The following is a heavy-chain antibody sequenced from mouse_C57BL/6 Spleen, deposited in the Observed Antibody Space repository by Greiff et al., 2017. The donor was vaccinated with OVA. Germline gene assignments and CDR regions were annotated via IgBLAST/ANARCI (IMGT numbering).Heavy chain of an antibody. V-gene: IGHV5-4*01. CDR3: AREGTYYSNSEQYVDY. CDR2: ISDGGSYT. D-gene: IGHD2-5*01. Sequence: EVMLVESGGGLVKPGGSLKLSCAASGFTFSSYAMSWVRQTPEKRLEWVATISDGGSYTYYPDNVKGRFTISRDNAKNNLYLQMSQLKSEDTAMYYCAREGTYYSNSEQYVDYWGQGTTLTVSS. J-gene: IGHJ2*01. CDR1: GFTFSSYA.